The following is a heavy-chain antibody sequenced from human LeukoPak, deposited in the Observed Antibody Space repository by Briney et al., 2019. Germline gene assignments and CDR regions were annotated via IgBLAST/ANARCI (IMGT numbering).Heavy chain of an antibody. D-gene: IGHD6-19*01. CDR2: ISAYNGNT. Sequence: ASVKVSCKASGYTFTSYGISWVRQAPGQGLEWMGWISAYNGNTNYAQKFQGRVTMTRDTSISTAYMELSRLRSDDTAVYYCARDGSGYSSGWYFHDYWGQGTLVTVSS. CDR3: ARDGSGYSSGWYFHDY. J-gene: IGHJ4*02. CDR1: GYTFTSYG. V-gene: IGHV1-18*01.